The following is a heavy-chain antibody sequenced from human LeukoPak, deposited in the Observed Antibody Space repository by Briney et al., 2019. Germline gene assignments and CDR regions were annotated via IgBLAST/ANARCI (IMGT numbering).Heavy chain of an antibody. D-gene: IGHD6-13*01. J-gene: IGHJ5*02. Sequence: GASVKVSCKASGYTFTSYYMHWVRQAPGQGLEWMGIINPSGGSTSYAQKFQGRVTMTRDTSTSTVYMELSSLRSEDTAVYYCARDLYGSSRYPNWFDPWGQGTLVTVSS. CDR1: GYTFTSYY. CDR3: ARDLYGSSRYPNWFDP. V-gene: IGHV1-46*01. CDR2: INPSGGST.